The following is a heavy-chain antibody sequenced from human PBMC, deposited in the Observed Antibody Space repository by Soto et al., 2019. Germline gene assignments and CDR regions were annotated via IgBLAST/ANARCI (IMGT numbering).Heavy chain of an antibody. D-gene: IGHD3-22*01. J-gene: IGHJ4*02. V-gene: IGHV3-30*18. CDR1: GFTFSSYG. Sequence: SLRLSCAASGFTFSSYGMHWVRHAPGKGLEWVAVISYDGSNKYYADSVKGRFTISRDNSKNTLYLQMNSLRAEDTAVYYCAKDFDSSGYYYFDYWGQGTLVTVSS. CDR3: AKDFDSSGYYYFDY. CDR2: ISYDGSNK.